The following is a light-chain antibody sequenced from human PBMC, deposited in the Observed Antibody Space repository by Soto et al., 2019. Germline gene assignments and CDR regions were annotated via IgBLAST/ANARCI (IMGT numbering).Light chain of an antibody. CDR1: QSISLW. Sequence: DIHMTQSPSTLSASVGDRVTITCRASQSISLWVAWYQQKPGRAPNLLIYKTSSLATGVPSRFSGSGSVTEFTLTNSHLQPDAFATYYCHNYKDYSLTFGQGTKVEVK. CDR3: HNYKDYSLT. J-gene: IGKJ1*01. CDR2: KTS. V-gene: IGKV1-5*03.